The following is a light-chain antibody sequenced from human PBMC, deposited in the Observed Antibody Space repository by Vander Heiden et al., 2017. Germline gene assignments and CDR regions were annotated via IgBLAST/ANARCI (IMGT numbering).Light chain of an antibody. J-gene: IGKJ4*01. CDR3: QQYYSYPLT. Sequence: AIRMTQSPSSLSASTGDRVTITCRASQGISSYLAWYQQKPGKAPKLLLYAASTLQSGVPSRFRGSGSGTDFTLTISCLQSEDFATYYCQQYYSYPLTFGGGTKVEIK. CDR1: QGISSY. V-gene: IGKV1-8*01. CDR2: AAS.